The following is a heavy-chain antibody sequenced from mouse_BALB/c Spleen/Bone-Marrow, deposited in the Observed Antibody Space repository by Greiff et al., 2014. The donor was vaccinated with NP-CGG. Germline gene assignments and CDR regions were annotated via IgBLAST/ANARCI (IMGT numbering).Heavy chain of an antibody. Sequence: FGAELVRAGVLMKIFRKGFWFTFTDYVMDLGKQSYAKSLEWIGVICTYSGNTNFNQKFKGKATMTIANSSSTTYLELARLTSEDSAIYYCASPIYYGNYDGFAYWGQGTLVTVSA. D-gene: IGHD2-1*01. CDR1: WFTFTDYV. CDR3: ASPIYYGNYDGFAY. J-gene: IGHJ3*01. CDR2: ICTYSGNT. V-gene: IGHV1S137*01.